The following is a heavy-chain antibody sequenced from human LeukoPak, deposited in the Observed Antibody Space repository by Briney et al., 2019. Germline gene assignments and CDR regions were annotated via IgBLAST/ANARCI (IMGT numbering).Heavy chain of an antibody. CDR2: ISYDGSNK. V-gene: IGHV3-30*18. J-gene: IGHJ4*02. CDR1: GFTFSSYG. CDR3: AKALLYLYYFDY. D-gene: IGHD2-15*01. Sequence: GRSLRLSCAASGFTFSSYGMHWVRQAPGKGLEWVAVISYDGSNKYYADSVKGRFTISRDNSKNTLYLQMNSLRAEDTAVYYCAKALLYLYYFDYWGQGTLVTVSS.